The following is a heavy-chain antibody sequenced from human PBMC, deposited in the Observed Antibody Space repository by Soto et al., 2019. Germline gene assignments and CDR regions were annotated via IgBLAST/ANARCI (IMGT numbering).Heavy chain of an antibody. CDR2: TYYRSKWYS. CDR1: GDSGSSTSTA. CDR3: ARGSYYSGWV. V-gene: IGHV6-1*01. J-gene: IGHJ4*02. D-gene: IGHD6-19*01. Sequence: QALSLTSAISGDSGSSTSTACSLIRHSPSRGLEWLGRTYYRSKWYSDYAVSVKSRITINPDTSKNQFSLQLNSVTPEDTAVYYCARGSYYSGWVWGQGTLVTVSS.